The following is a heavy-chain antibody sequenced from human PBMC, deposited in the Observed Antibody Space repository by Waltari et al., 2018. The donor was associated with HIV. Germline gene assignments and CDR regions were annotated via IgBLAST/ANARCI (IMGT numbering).Heavy chain of an antibody. CDR2: IYDSGST. CDR3: ANLPFVYFDY. V-gene: IGHV4-39*01. CDR1: SGSIRSSSSY. Sequence: QVQLQESGPGLVTPSETLSLTCTVSSGSIRSSSSYWGWSRQPPGRGLEWIGNIYDSGSTYYNPSLKSRVTISVDTSKNQFSLKLSSVTAADTAVYYCANLPFVYFDYWGQGTLVTVSS. J-gene: IGHJ4*02.